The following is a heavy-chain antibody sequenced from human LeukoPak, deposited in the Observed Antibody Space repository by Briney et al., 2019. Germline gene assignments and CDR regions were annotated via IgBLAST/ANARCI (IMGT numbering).Heavy chain of an antibody. D-gene: IGHD3-16*01. V-gene: IGHV4-34*01. CDR2: INHSGST. Sequence: SETLSLTCAVYGGSFSGYYWSWIRQPPGKGLEWIGEINHSGSTNYNPSLKSRVTISVDTSKNQFSLKLSSVTAADTAVYYCATLMRPPWRVDSYYNYYMDVWGKGTTVTISS. CDR1: GGSFSGYY. J-gene: IGHJ6*03. CDR3: ATLMRPPWRVDSYYNYYMDV.